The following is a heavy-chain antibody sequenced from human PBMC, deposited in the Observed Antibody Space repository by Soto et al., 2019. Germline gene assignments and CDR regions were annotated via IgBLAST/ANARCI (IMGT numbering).Heavy chain of an antibody. CDR1: GSSISSSSYY. Sequence: SETLSLTCTVSGSSISSSSYYWGWIRQPPGKGLEWIGSIYYSGSTYYNPSLKSRVTISVDTSKNQFSLKLSSVTAADTAVYYCASATTTETNLHSWRQAPPITV. J-gene: IGHJ4*02. V-gene: IGHV4-39*01. D-gene: IGHD1-1*01. CDR3: ASATTTETNLHS. CDR2: IYYSGST.